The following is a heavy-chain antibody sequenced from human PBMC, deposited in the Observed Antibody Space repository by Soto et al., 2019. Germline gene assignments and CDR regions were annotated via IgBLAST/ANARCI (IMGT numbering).Heavy chain of an antibody. D-gene: IGHD3-3*01. CDR1: GFTFSSYA. CDR2: ISGSGGST. CDR3: AKGPRYDFWSGYNSNWFDP. J-gene: IGHJ5*02. V-gene: IGHV3-23*01. Sequence: GSLRLSCAASGFTFSSYAMSWVRQAPGKGLEWVSAISGSGGSTYYADSVKGRFTNSRDNSKNTLYLQMNSLRAEDTAVYYCAKGPRYDFWSGYNSNWFDPWGQGTLVPVSS.